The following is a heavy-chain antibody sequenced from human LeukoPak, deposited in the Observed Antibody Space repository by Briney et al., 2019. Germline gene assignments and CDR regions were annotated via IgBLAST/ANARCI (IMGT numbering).Heavy chain of an antibody. V-gene: IGHV4-59*08. CDR2: IYYSGST. CDR3: ARMVAGTTIDYYYGMDV. CDR1: GGSISSYY. D-gene: IGHD6-19*01. Sequence: PSETLSLTCTVSGGSISSYYWSWIRQPPGKGLEWIGYIYYSGSTNYNPSLKSRVTISVDTSKNQFSLKLSSVTAADTAVYYCARMVAGTTIDYYYGMDVWGQGTTVTVSS. J-gene: IGHJ6*02.